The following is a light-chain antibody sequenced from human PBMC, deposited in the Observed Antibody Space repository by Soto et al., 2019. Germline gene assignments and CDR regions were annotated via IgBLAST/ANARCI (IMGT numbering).Light chain of an antibody. V-gene: IGKV3-11*01. CDR1: QSVSSY. Sequence: EIVLTQSPVTLSLSPGERATLSCRASQSVSSYLAWYQQKPGQAPRLLIYDASNRATGIPARFSGSGSGTDFTLTISSLEPEDFAVYYCQQRSTWPPTFGQGTKVEIK. CDR2: DAS. J-gene: IGKJ1*01. CDR3: QQRSTWPPT.